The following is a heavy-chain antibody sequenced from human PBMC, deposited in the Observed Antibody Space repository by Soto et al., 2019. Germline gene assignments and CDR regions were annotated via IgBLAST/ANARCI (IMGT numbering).Heavy chain of an antibody. J-gene: IGHJ3*02. CDR1: GFTFSNAW. CDR3: TADKGDVVGDTDAFDI. CDR2: IKSKTDGGTT. D-gene: IGHD2-21*01. Sequence: GGSLRLSCAASGFTFSNAWMSWVRQAPGKGLEWVGRIKSKTDGGTTDYAAPVKGRFAISRDDSKNTLYLQMTSLKPEDTAVYYCTADKGDVVGDTDAFDIWGQGTMVTVSS. V-gene: IGHV3-15*01.